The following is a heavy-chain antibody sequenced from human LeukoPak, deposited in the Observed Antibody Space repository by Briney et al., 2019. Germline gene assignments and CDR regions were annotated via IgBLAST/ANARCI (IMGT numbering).Heavy chain of an antibody. J-gene: IGHJ5*01. CDR2: LRPDGSDK. CDR1: GFTFSGYW. V-gene: IGHV3-7*01. Sequence: HPGGSLRLSCAASGFTFSGYWMTWVRQAPGKGLEWVANLRPDGSDKYYADSVKGRFTISRDNAKNSLYLQMNGLRADDTAIYYCARDAYDDAFESWGQGTLVTVSS. D-gene: IGHD3-3*01. CDR3: ARDAYDDAFES.